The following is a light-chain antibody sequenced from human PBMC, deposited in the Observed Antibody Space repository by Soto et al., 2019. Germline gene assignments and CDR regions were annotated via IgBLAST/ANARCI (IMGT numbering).Light chain of an antibody. V-gene: IGLV2-14*01. CDR2: EVS. CDR1: SSDVGGYNY. J-gene: IGLJ1*01. Sequence: QSALTQPASVSGCPGQSITISCTGTSSDVGGYNYVSWYQQHPGKAPKLMICEVSNRPSGVSNRFSGSKSGNTASLTISGLQAEDEADYYCSSYTSSSTLEVFGTGTKVTVL. CDR3: SSYTSSSTLEV.